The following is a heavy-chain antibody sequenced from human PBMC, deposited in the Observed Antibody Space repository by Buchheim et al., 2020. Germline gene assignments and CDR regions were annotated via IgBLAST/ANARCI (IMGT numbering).Heavy chain of an antibody. D-gene: IGHD5-18*01. J-gene: IGHJ6*02. CDR3: ARGYSFAMDV. V-gene: IGHV3-66*02. Sequence: EVQVVESGGGLVQPGGSLRVSCAASGFAVSDTYMNWVRQAPGKGLEWVAVFFSGGSTSYADSVKGRFTISRDNSKNTLYLQMNSLRAEDTAVYYCARGYSFAMDVWGQGTT. CDR1: GFAVSDTY. CDR2: FFSGGST.